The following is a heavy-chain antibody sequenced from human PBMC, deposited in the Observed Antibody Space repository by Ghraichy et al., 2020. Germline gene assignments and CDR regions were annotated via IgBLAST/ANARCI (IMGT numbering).Heavy chain of an antibody. J-gene: IGHJ4*02. CDR2: ITSNGDTT. CDR1: EFTFSSYA. V-gene: IGHV3-64D*06. CDR3: LRGLWVVGDY. Sequence: GGSLRLSCSASEFTFSSYAMHWVRQAPGKGLEYVSSITSNGDTTYYGDSVKSRFTISRDNFKNTLYLQMNSLRTEDTAVYYCLRGLWVVGDYWGQGTLVTVSS. D-gene: IGHD1-26*01.